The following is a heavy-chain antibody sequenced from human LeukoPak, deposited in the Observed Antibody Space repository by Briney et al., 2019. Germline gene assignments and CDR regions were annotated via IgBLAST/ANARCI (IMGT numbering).Heavy chain of an antibody. V-gene: IGHV5-51*01. D-gene: IGHD3-9*01. CDR1: GYSFTSYW. J-gene: IGHJ4*02. CDR2: IYPDDSDT. CDR3: ARVGADYDILTGYDY. Sequence: GESLKISCKGSGYSFTSYWIGWVRQMPGKGLEWMGIIYPDDSDTRHSPSFQGQVTISADKSTSTAYLQWSSLKASDTAMYYCARVGADYDILTGYDYWGQGTLVTVSS.